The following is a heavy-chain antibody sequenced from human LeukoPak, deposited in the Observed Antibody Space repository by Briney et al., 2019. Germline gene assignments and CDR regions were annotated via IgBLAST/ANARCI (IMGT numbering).Heavy chain of an antibody. CDR2: INPSGGST. CDR1: GYTFTSYY. CDR3: ARGDFWSGYYTGSYFDY. D-gene: IGHD3-3*01. V-gene: IGHV1-46*01. Sequence: ASVKVSCKASGYTFTSYYMHWVRQAPVQGLEWMGIINPSGGSTSYAQKFQGRVTMTRDTSTSTVYMELSSLRSEDTAVYYCARGDFWSGYYTGSYFDYWGQGTLVTVSS. J-gene: IGHJ4*02.